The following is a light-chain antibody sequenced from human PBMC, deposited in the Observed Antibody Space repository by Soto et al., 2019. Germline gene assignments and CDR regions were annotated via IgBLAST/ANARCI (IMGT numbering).Light chain of an antibody. CDR3: SLYGGTYV. CDR1: SSDVGSYGL. J-gene: IGLJ1*01. V-gene: IGLV2-23*02. Sequence: QSALTQPASVSGSPGQSITISCTGTSSDVGSYGLVSWYQQYPGNAPKVIIFEVNKRPSGVSHRFSGSKSGNTASLTISGLQAEDEADYYCSLYGGTYVFGTGTKLTV. CDR2: EVN.